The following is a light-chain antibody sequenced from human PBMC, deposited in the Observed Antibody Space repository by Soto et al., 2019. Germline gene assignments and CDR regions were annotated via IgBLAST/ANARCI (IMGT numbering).Light chain of an antibody. V-gene: IGKV3-20*01. CDR3: QQYNSYSK. J-gene: IGKJ1*01. Sequence: PGERATLSCRASHSVANNYLAWYQQKHGQAPRLLIFAASSRATGVPHRFSASGSGTDFTLTISSLQPDDFATYYCQQYNSYSKFGQGTKVDIK. CDR2: AAS. CDR1: HSVANNY.